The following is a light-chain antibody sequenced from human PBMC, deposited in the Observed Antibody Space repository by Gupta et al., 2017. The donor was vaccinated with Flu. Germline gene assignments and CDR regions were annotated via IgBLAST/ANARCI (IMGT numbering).Light chain of an antibody. J-gene: IGLJ2*01. Sequence: TLTGGLTSGSVSTNNYPSWYRQTPGQAPRTLIYDTDSRAAGVSDRFSGSVVGSQAALTIAGVQTDDESDYFCILFVETGTWLFGGGTKLTVL. V-gene: IGLV8-61*01. CDR3: ILFVETGTWL. CDR1: SGSVSTNNY. CDR2: DTD.